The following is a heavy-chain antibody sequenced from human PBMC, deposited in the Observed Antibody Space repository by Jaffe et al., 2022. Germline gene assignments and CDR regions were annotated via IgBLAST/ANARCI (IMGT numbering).Heavy chain of an antibody. CDR1: GGSFSGYY. CDR3: ARLIWPFNCSGGSCYSGGYFDY. J-gene: IGHJ4*02. CDR2: INHSGST. V-gene: IGHV4-34*01. D-gene: IGHD2-15*01. Sequence: QVQLQQWGAGLLKPSETLSLTCAVYGGSFSGYYWSWIRQPPGKGLEWIGEINHSGSTNYNPSLKSRVTISVDTSKNQFSLKLSSVTAADTAVYYCARLIWPFNCSGGSCYSGGYFDYWGQGTLVTVSS.